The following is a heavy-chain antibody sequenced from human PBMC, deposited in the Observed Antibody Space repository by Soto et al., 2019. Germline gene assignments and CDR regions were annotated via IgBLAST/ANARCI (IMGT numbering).Heavy chain of an antibody. D-gene: IGHD1-7*01. J-gene: IGHJ4*02. V-gene: IGHV3-48*03. Sequence: QTGGSLRLSCAASGFTFSSYEMNWVRQAPGKGLEWVSYISSSGSTIYYADSVKGRFTISRDNAKNSLYLQMNSLRAEDTAVYYCARGWNYLAPFDYWGQGTLVTVSS. CDR3: ARGWNYLAPFDY. CDR2: ISSSGSTI. CDR1: GFTFSSYE.